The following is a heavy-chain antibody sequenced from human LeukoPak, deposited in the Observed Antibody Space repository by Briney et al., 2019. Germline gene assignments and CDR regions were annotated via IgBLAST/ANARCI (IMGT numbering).Heavy chain of an antibody. Sequence: GGSLRLSCAASGFTFSSYGMHWVRQAPGKGLEWVAFIRYDGSNKYYADSVKGRFTISRDNAKNSLYLQMNSLRAEDTAVYYCARGAGIAVAGFDYWGQGTLVTVSS. D-gene: IGHD6-19*01. CDR2: IRYDGSNK. CDR3: ARGAGIAVAGFDY. V-gene: IGHV3-30*02. J-gene: IGHJ4*02. CDR1: GFTFSSYG.